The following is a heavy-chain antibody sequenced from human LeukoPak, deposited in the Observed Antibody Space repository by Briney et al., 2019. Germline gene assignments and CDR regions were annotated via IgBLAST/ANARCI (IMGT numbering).Heavy chain of an antibody. Sequence: TGGSLRLSCAASGFTFTTYWMHWVRQAPGKGLEWVSRIKGDEMTTNYADSVEGRFTISRDNAKNTVYLGINSLRAEDTAVYYCARGGLFAYYFDYWGQGTLVTVSS. CDR1: GFTFTTYW. CDR3: ARGGLFAYYFDY. V-gene: IGHV3-74*01. CDR2: IKGDEMTT. J-gene: IGHJ4*02. D-gene: IGHD3-10*02.